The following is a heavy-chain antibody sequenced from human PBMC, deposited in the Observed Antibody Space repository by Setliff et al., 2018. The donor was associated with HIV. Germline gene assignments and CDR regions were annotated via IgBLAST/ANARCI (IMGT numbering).Heavy chain of an antibody. CDR3: ARQNSGWGVGLYYFDY. D-gene: IGHD6-19*01. CDR2: IYYSGSV. Sequence: PSETLSLTCSVSGGSISSSSDYWVWIRQPPGKGLEWIGSIYYSGSVYYNPSLQSRVTISVDTPSNQFSLKLSSVTAADTALYYCARQNSGWGVGLYYFDYWGQGTLGTVSS. CDR1: GGSISSSSDY. V-gene: IGHV4-39*01. J-gene: IGHJ4*02.